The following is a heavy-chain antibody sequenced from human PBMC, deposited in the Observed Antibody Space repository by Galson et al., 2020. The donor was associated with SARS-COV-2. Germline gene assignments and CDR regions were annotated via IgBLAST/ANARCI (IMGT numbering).Heavy chain of an antibody. V-gene: IGHV4-34*01. CDR2: IYQSGST. CDR1: GGSFSGYY. CDR3: ARGFPGGRPGSYGGYFDY. D-gene: IGHD3-10*01. J-gene: IGHJ4*02. Sequence: SETLSLTCVVYGGSFSGYYWSWIRQPPGKGLEWIGEIYQSGSTNYNPSLKSRVTISVDTSKNQFSLKLNSVTAADTAVYYCARGFPGGRPGSYGGYFDYWGQGTLVTVSS.